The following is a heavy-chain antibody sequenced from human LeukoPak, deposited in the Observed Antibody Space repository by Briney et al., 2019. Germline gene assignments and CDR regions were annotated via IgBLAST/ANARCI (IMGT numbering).Heavy chain of an antibody. J-gene: IGHJ4*02. D-gene: IGHD2-2*01. CDR2: ISSDGNNK. V-gene: IGHV3-30*18. CDR1: GFTFSNYG. CDR3: AKDQDIVVVPAAYIDY. Sequence: PGGSLRLSCAASGFTFSNYGMHWVRQAPGKGLEWVAIISSDGNNKYYADSVKGRFTISRDNSKNTLYLQMNSLRAEDTAVYYCAKDQDIVVVPAAYIDYWSQGTLVTVSS.